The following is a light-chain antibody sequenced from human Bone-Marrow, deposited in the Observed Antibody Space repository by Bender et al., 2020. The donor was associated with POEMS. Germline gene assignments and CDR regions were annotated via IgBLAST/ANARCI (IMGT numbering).Light chain of an antibody. CDR3: CSYAGSSTLV. CDR1: SSDVGSYNL. V-gene: IGLV2-23*01. CDR2: EGS. J-gene: IGLJ3*02. Sequence: SALTQPASVSGSPGQSITISCTGTSSDVGSYNLVSWYQQRPGKAPKLMIYEGSKRPSGVSNRFSASKSGNTASLTISGLQAEDEADYYCCSYAGSSTLVFGGGTKLTVL.